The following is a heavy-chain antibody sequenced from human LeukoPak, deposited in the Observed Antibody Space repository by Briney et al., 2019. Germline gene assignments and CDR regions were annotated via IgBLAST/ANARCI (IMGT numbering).Heavy chain of an antibody. CDR1: GFTVSSNY. CDR3: ARDVTMVRGVIVY. Sequence: GGSLRLSCAASGFTVSSNYMSWVRQAPGKGLEWVSVIYSGGSAYYADSVKGRFTISRDNSKNTLYPQMNSLRAEDTAVYYCARDVTMVRGVIVYWGQGTLVTVSS. J-gene: IGHJ4*02. V-gene: IGHV3-53*01. D-gene: IGHD3-10*01. CDR2: IYSGGSA.